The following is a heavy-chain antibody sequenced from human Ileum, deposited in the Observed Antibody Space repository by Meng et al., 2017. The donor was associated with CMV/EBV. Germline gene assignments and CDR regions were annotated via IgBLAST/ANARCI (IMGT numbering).Heavy chain of an antibody. CDR2: INPNSGAT. CDR3: AREPLTVVIPTARLYNWFDP. V-gene: IGHV1-2*02. CDR1: LTAYY. Sequence: LTAYYIHWVRQAPGQGLEWMGWINPNSGATYFARKFRGRVTMTTDTSISTAYMELSSLTSDDTAVYYCAREPLTVVIPTARLYNWFDPWGQGTLVTVSS. D-gene: IGHD2-15*01. J-gene: IGHJ5*02.